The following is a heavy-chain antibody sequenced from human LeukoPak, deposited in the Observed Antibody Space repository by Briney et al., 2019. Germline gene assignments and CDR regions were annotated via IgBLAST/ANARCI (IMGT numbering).Heavy chain of an antibody. CDR3: ARYSSSWFGVNDAFDI. V-gene: IGHV4-38-2*02. CDR2: RYHSEST. CDR1: GLSISSDYY. D-gene: IGHD6-13*01. J-gene: IGHJ3*02. Sequence: SETLSLTCTVSGLSISSDYYWGWIRQSPGKGLQWIGSRYHSESTYYNPSLRSRVTISLDTSKNQFSLKLSSVTAADTAVYYCARYSSSWFGVNDAFDIWGQGTMVTVSS.